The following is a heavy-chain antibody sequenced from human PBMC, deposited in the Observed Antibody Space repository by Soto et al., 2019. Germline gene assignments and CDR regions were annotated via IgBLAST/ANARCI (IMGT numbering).Heavy chain of an antibody. D-gene: IGHD3-10*01. CDR1: GYTFTVYY. Sequence: ASVKVSCKASGYTFTVYYMHWVRQAPGQGLEWMGWNNTKSGGTMYPQKFQGRVTMTWDTSISTAYMALTRLRSDDTAVYYCARDSGYGSGTSVNHYLDYWRHGTLVTVSS. CDR2: NNTKSGGT. J-gene: IGHJ4*01. V-gene: IGHV1-2*02. CDR3: ARDSGYGSGTSVNHYLDY.